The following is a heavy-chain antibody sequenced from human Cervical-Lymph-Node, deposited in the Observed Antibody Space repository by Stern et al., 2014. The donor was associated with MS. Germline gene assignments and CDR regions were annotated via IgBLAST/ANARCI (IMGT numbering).Heavy chain of an antibody. J-gene: IGHJ3*01. V-gene: IGHV4-39*01. CDR2: IYFSGST. CDR3: ARHGALQWFGELGAFDV. Sequence: QVQLQESGPGLVKPSETLSLTCTVSGDSISSSSYYWGWIRQPPGKGLEWIGDIYFSGSTYYNPSLRSRVTISGATSGNQFSPRLSSVTAADTAVYYCARHGALQWFGELGAFDVWGLGTMVAVSS. CDR1: GDSISSSSYY. D-gene: IGHD3-10*01.